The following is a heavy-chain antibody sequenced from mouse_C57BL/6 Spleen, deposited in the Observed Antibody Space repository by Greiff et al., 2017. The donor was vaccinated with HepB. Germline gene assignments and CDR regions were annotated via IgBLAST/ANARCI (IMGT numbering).Heavy chain of an antibody. Sequence: VQLQQSVAELVRPGASVKLSCTASGFNIKNTYMPWVKQRPEQGLEWIGRIDPANGNTKYAPKVPGNATITADTSPNKAYLQLSSLTSEDTAIYYCAQTGTLRFDYWGQGTTLTVSS. CDR3: AQTGTLRFDY. J-gene: IGHJ2*01. CDR2: IDPANGNT. V-gene: IGHV14-3*01. D-gene: IGHD4-1*01. CDR1: GFNIKNTY.